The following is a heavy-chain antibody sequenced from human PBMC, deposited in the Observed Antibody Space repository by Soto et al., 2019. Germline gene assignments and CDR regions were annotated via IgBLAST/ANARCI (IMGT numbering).Heavy chain of an antibody. V-gene: IGHV3-23*01. Sequence: GGSLRLSCAASGFTFSSYAMSWVRQAPGKGLEWVSAISGSGGSTYYADSVKGRFTISRDNSKNTLYLQMNSLRAEDTAVYYCAKGRGLGSGGSCSCYWGQGTLVTVSS. D-gene: IGHD2-15*01. CDR3: AKGRGLGSGGSCSCY. J-gene: IGHJ4*02. CDR1: GFTFSSYA. CDR2: ISGSGGST.